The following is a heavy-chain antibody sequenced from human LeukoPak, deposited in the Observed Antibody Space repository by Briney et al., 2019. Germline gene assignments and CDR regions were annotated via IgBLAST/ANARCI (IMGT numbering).Heavy chain of an antibody. Sequence: GGSLRLSCVASGFTFDDYGMSWVRQVPGKGLEWVSGIFRNGGGTVYADSVKGRFTISRDNAETSLYLQMNSLRADDTALYYCVRGFRGGPFDYWGQGTLVTVSS. CDR1: GFTFDDYG. D-gene: IGHD3-10*01. J-gene: IGHJ4*02. CDR2: IFRNGGGT. CDR3: VRGFRGGPFDY. V-gene: IGHV3-20*04.